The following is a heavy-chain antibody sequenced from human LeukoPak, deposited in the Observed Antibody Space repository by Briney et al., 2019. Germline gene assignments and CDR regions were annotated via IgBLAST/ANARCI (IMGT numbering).Heavy chain of an antibody. CDR2: IWYDGSNK. V-gene: IGHV3-33*08. Sequence: PGGSLRLSCAASGFTVSSNYMSWVRQAPGKGLEWVALIWYDGSNKYYADSVKGRFTISRDNSKNTLYLQMNSLRAEDTAVFYCARDIYNRGTYYFDYWGQGTLVTVSS. CDR1: GFTVSSNY. J-gene: IGHJ4*02. D-gene: IGHD1-1*01. CDR3: ARDIYNRGTYYFDY.